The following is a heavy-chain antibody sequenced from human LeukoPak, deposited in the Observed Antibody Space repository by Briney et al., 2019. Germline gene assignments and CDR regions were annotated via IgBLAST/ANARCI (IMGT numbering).Heavy chain of an antibody. CDR3: ARGVVPAAMRYWYFDL. V-gene: IGHV3-23*01. CDR1: GFTFSSYA. CDR2: ISGSGGST. Sequence: GGSLRLSCAASGFTFSSYAMNWVRQAPGKGLEWVSAISGSGGSTYYADSVKGRFTISRDNSKNTLYLQMNSLRAEDTAVYYCARGVVPAAMRYWYFDLWGRGTVVTVSS. D-gene: IGHD2-2*01. J-gene: IGHJ2*01.